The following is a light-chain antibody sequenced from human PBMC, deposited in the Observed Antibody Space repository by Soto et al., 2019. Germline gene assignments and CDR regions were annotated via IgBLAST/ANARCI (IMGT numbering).Light chain of an antibody. CDR2: AAS. V-gene: IGKV1-39*01. CDR3: QQSYNTPT. Sequence: DIQMTQSPSSLSASVGDRVTITCRASQSIDSYLNWYQQKPGKAPKLRIYAASSLQSGVPSRFSGGGSGADFTLTTSSLQPEDSAAYYCQQSYNTPTFGQGTKVEIK. J-gene: IGKJ1*01. CDR1: QSIDSY.